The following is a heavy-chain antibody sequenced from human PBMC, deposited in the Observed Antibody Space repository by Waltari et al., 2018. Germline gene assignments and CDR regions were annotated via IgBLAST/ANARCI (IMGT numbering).Heavy chain of an antibody. CDR1: CLTFSTYV. CDR3: ARGSGVDY. J-gene: IGHJ4*02. V-gene: IGHV3-23*01. Sequence: EVQLLESGGGLVQPGGSLRLSCAASCLTFSTYVMNWVRQAPGKGLEWVSSISDGGGIINYADSVKGRFTISRDNSKNTVYLQMKSLRAEDTAVYYCARGSGVDYWGQGTLVTISS. CDR2: ISDGGGII. D-gene: IGHD7-27*01.